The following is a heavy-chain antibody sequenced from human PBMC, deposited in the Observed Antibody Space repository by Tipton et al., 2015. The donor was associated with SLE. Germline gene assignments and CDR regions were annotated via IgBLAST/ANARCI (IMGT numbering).Heavy chain of an antibody. J-gene: IGHJ4*02. D-gene: IGHD2-15*01. CDR1: GGSISSYY. CDR2: IYTSGST. Sequence: TLSLTCTVSGGSISSYYWSWIRQPAGKGLEWIGHIYTSGSTNYNPSLKSRVTISVDTSKNQFSLKLSSVTAADTAVYYCARVGYCSGGSCYSASRVFDYWGQGTLVTVSS. V-gene: IGHV4-4*07. CDR3: ARVGYCSGGSCYSASRVFDY.